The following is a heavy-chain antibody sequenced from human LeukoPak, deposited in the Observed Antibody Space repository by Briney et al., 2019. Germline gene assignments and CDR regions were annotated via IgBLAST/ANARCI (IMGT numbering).Heavy chain of an antibody. D-gene: IGHD2-2*01. CDR1: GFTFSIYW. CDR2: IKQDGSEE. CDR3: AREKEGYCSRTSCYLDYYYYYMDV. Sequence: PGGSLRLSCAASGFTFSIYWMSWVRQAPGKGLEWVANIKQDGSEEYYVDSVKGRFTISRDNAKNSLYLQMNSLRAEDTAVYYCAREKEGYCSRTSCYLDYYYYYMDVWGKGTTVTISS. V-gene: IGHV3-7*01. J-gene: IGHJ6*03.